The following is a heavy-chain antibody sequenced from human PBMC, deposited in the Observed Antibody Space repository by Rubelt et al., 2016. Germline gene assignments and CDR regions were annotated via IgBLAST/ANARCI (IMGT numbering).Heavy chain of an antibody. J-gene: IGHJ4*02. V-gene: IGHV1-18*01. Sequence: VQLVQSGAEVKKPGASVKVSCKASGYTFTSYGISWVRQAPGQGLEWMGWISAYNGNTNYAQKLQGRVTMTRDTSTSTVYMELSSLRSEDTAVYYCARDPGYCSSTSCYGAYYFDYWGQGTLVTVSS. D-gene: IGHD2-2*01. CDR3: ARDPGYCSSTSCYGAYYFDY. CDR1: GYTFTSYG. CDR2: ISAYNGNT.